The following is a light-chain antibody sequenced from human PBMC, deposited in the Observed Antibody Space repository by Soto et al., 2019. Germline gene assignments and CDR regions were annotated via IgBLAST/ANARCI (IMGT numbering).Light chain of an antibody. Sequence: ERVMPQSPATLSASPGERAPLSCRASQSVGSNLAWYQQKPGQAPRLLIYDASTRATGIPASFSGSGSGTEFTLTIRSLQSEDSAVYYCQQYNNWPYTFGQGTKLEI. CDR1: QSVGSN. CDR3: QQYNNWPYT. V-gene: IGKV3-15*01. J-gene: IGKJ2*01. CDR2: DAS.